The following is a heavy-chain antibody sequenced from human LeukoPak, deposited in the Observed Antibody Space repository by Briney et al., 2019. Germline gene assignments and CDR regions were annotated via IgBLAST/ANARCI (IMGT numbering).Heavy chain of an antibody. CDR3: ARQPVGGRRYYYYGMDV. J-gene: IGHJ6*02. D-gene: IGHD3-10*01. CDR1: GFIFSKYA. Sequence: GGSLRLSCAASGFIFSKYAMSWVRLAPGKGLEWVSLISESGTSTNYADSVEGRFTISRDNSKSTLYLQINSLRADDTALYYCARQPVGGRRYYYYGMDVWGQGTTVTVSS. V-gene: IGHV3-23*01. CDR2: ISESGTST.